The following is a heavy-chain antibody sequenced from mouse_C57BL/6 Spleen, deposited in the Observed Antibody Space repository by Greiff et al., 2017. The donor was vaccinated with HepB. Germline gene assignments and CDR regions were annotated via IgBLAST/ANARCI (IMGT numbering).Heavy chain of an antibody. CDR2: ISGGGGNT. CDR1: GFTFSSYT. V-gene: IGHV5-9*01. D-gene: IGHD4-1*01. CDR3: ARSLTGGFYAMDY. J-gene: IGHJ4*01. Sequence: EVKVVESGGGLVKPGGSLKLSCAASGFTFSSYTMSWVRQTPEKRLEWVATISGGGGNTYYPDSVKGRFTISRDNAKNTLYLQMSSLRSEDTALYYCARSLTGGFYAMDYWGQGTSVTVSS.